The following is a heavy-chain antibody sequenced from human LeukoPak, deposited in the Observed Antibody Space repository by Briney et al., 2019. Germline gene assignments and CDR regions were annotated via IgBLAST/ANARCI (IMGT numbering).Heavy chain of an antibody. CDR1: GFTFSHSA. CDR3: AKVGVGATLDY. J-gene: IGHJ4*02. D-gene: IGHD1-26*01. CDR2: ISGSGSDT. Sequence: GGSLRLSCAASGFTFSHSAMSWVRQAPGKGLEWISTISGSGSDTNYADSVRGRLIISRDNSKNTLYLQMNSLRAEDTAVYYCAKVGVGATLDYWGQGTLVTVSS. V-gene: IGHV3-23*01.